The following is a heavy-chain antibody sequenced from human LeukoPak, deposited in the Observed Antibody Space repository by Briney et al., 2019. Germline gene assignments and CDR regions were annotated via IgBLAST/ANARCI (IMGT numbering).Heavy chain of an antibody. V-gene: IGHV3-11*01. J-gene: IGHJ4*02. Sequence: PGGSLRLSCAASGFTFSNYAMSWVRQAPGKGLEWVSYISSSGSTIYYADSVKGRFTISRDNAKNSLYLQMNSLRAEDTAVYYCARLDSSGYPDYWGQGTLVTVSS. CDR3: ARLDSSGYPDY. D-gene: IGHD3-22*01. CDR1: GFTFSNYA. CDR2: ISSSGSTI.